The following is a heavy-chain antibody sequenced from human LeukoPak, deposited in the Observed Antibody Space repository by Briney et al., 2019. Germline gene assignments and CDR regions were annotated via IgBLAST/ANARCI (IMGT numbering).Heavy chain of an antibody. CDR1: GFTFSSYE. D-gene: IGHD6-19*01. V-gene: IGHV3-48*03. Sequence: PGGSLRLSCAGSGFTFSSYEMNWVRQAPGKGLEWVSYISSSGSNTYYADSVKGRFTISRDNAKNSLYLQMNSLRAEDTAVYYCARDSAAVATDLDYWGQGTLVTVSS. CDR3: ARDSAAVATDLDY. J-gene: IGHJ4*02. CDR2: ISSSGSNT.